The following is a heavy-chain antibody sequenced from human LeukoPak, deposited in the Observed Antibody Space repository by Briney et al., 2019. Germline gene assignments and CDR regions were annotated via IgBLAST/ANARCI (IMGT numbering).Heavy chain of an antibody. D-gene: IGHD3-10*01. CDR2: IYYSGST. Sequence: PSETLSLTSILSRGSISGSSYYWGWTRHPPGKGLGWIGSIYYSGSTYYNPALKRRVTISVDTSKNQFSLKLSSVTAADTAVYYCARQALWFREETDYWGQGTLVTVSS. CDR3: ARQALWFREETDY. V-gene: IGHV4-39*01. J-gene: IGHJ4*02. CDR1: RGSISGSSYY.